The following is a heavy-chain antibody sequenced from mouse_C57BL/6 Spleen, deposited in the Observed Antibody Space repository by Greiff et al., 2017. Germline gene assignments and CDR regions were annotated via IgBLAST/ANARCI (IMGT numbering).Heavy chain of an antibody. J-gene: IGHJ4*01. CDR2: INPYNGGT. D-gene: IGHD2-5*01. Sequence: VQLKESGPVLVKPGASVKMSCKASGYTFTDYYMNWVKQSHGKSLEWIGVINPYNGGTSYNQKFKGKATLTVDKSSSTAYMELNSLTSEDSAVYYCARGDSKGDYAMDYWGQGTSVTVSS. V-gene: IGHV1-19*01. CDR3: ARGDSKGDYAMDY. CDR1: GYTFTDYY.